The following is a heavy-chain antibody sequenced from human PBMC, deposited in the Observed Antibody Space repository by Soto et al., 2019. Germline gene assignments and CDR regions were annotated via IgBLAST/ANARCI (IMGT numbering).Heavy chain of an antibody. CDR3: ARGRGVVIPAGTPDAFDV. CDR2: ISAFNGYT. Sequence: GASVKVSCKASGYTFNKYGFNWVRQAPGQGLEWMGRISAFNGYTNLAQKFQGRLTLTTDASTNTAYMELQVLRSDDTAMYYCARGRGVVIPAGTPDAFDVWGQGTMVTVSS. J-gene: IGHJ3*01. V-gene: IGHV1-18*01. CDR1: GYTFNKYG. D-gene: IGHD6-13*01.